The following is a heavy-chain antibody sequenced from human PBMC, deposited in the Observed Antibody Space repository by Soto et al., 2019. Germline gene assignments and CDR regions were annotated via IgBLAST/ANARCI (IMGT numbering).Heavy chain of an antibody. Sequence: EVQLVESGGGLVKPGGSLRLSGAASGFTFISYAMRWVRRAPGKGLEWVESISSSISYIHYADSLKGRFTIPRDNAKNSLYLQMNSLRTEDTAVYYCASHPDYGSIDYWGQGTLVTVSS. CDR2: ISSSISYI. CDR1: GFTFISYA. V-gene: IGHV3-21*01. D-gene: IGHD4-17*01. CDR3: ASHPDYGSIDY. J-gene: IGHJ4*02.